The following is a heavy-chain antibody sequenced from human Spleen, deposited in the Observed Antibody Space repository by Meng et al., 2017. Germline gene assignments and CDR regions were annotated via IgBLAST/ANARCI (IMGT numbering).Heavy chain of an antibody. D-gene: IGHD1-1*01. V-gene: IGHV3-23*01. Sequence: GESLKISCAASGFTFDDYAMHWVRQAPGKGLEWVSVISGSGVSTYYADSVKGRFTISRDNSKNTLYVQMNSLRAEDTAVYYCAKGVWNDKPFDYWGQGTLVTVSS. CDR3: AKGVWNDKPFDY. CDR2: ISGSGVST. CDR1: GFTFDDYA. J-gene: IGHJ4*02.